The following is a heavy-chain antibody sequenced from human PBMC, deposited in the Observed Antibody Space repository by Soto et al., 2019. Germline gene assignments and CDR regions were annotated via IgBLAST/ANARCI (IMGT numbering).Heavy chain of an antibody. Sequence: GESLKISCQASGYNFATYWIAWVRQMSGKGLEYMGIIYPGNPDARYSPSFQGQVTFSADKSISTAYLHWSSLKASDTAMYYCARHGFYGDYASNYFVPCGQGTLVTVSS. CDR1: GYNFATYW. D-gene: IGHD4-17*01. J-gene: IGHJ5*02. CDR3: ARHGFYGDYASNYFVP. CDR2: IYPGNPDA. V-gene: IGHV5-51*01.